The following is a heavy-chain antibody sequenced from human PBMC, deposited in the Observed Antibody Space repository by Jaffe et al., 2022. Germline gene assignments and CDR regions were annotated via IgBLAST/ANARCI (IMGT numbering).Heavy chain of an antibody. CDR1: GYTFTSYY. J-gene: IGHJ4*02. CDR3: ARVPPRRSGSYYKAQYYFDY. CDR2: INPSGGST. D-gene: IGHD3-10*01. V-gene: IGHV1-46*01. Sequence: QVQLVQSGAEVKKPGASVKVSCKASGYTFTSYYMHWVRQAPGQGLEWMGIINPSGGSTSYAQKFQGRVTMTRDTSTSTVYMELSSLRSEDTAVYYCARVPPRRSGSYYKAQYYFDYWGQGTLVTVSS.